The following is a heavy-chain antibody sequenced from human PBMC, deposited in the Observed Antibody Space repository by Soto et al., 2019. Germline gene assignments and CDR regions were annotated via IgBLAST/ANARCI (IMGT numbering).Heavy chain of an antibody. CDR2: ISYDGSNK. J-gene: IGHJ6*02. CDR3: TRKRFGMDV. CDR1: GFTFSSYG. Sequence: GGSLRLSCAASGFTFSSYGMHWVRQAPGKGLEWVAVISYDGSNKYYADSVKGRFTITRDNAKNSLYLQMNNLRAEDTAVYFCTRKRFGMDVWGQGTTVTVSS. V-gene: IGHV3-30*03.